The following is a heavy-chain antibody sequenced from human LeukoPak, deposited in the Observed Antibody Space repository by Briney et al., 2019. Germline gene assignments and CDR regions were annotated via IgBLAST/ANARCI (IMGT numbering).Heavy chain of an antibody. D-gene: IGHD4-17*01. J-gene: IGHJ3*02. CDR1: GGSISSYY. CDR2: IYYSGST. V-gene: IGHV4-59*01. CDR3: ARDLGDGDYAFDI. Sequence: PSETLSLTCTVSGGSISSYYWSWIRQPPGKGLEWIGYIYYSGSTDYNPSLKSRVTISVGTSKNQFSLKLSSVTAADTAVYYCARDLGDGDYAFDIWGQGTMVTVSS.